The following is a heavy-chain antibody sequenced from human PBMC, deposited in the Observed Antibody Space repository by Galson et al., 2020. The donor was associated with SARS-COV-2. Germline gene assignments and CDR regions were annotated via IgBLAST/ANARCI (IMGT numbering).Heavy chain of an antibody. CDR2: VYSGGST. CDR3: TRDSANTYGRAFDC. V-gene: IGHV3-66*01. CDR1: GFTVSSNH. J-gene: IGHJ4*02. Sequence: GESLKISCVASGFTVSSNHMSWVRQAPGKGLEWISVVYSGGSTLHSDSVKGRFAISRDNSKNTVYLQMNSLRAEDTAFYYCTRDSANTYGRAFDCWGQGTLVTVSS. D-gene: IGHD3-10*02.